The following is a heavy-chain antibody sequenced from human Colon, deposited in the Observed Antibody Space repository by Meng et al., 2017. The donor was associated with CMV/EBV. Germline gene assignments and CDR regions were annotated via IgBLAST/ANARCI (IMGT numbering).Heavy chain of an antibody. D-gene: IGHD2-8*01. J-gene: IGHJ3*02. CDR3: ARDHRGVGTAFDI. CDR2: ISGGSNTI. CDR1: GFTFSDYF. V-gene: IGHV3-11*04. Sequence: GESLKISCAASGFTFSDYFMAWLRQAPGKGLEWISYISGGSNTIYYADSVKGRFTISRDNTIDSLFLQMGDLRAEDTAVYYCARDHRGVGTAFDIWGQGTMVTVSS.